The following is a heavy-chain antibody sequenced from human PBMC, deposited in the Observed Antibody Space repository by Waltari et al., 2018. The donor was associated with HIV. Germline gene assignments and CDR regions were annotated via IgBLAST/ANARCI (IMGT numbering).Heavy chain of an antibody. Sequence: EVHLVESGGGLVKPGGSLRLSCATSGFTLSDFSMNWVRQAPGKWLELVSSICSSSIYIYYADSVEGRVTISRDNAKKSVYLQMNSLRAEDTAVYYCARSSFDVVPEVPAIDYWGQGTLVTVSS. CDR2: ICSSSIYI. CDR1: GFTLSDFS. J-gene: IGHJ4*02. CDR3: ARSSFDVVPEVPAIDY. D-gene: IGHD2-15*01. V-gene: IGHV3-21*01.